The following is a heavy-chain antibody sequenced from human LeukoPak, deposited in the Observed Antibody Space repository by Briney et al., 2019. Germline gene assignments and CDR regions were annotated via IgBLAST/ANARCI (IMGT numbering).Heavy chain of an antibody. CDR3: ARDRVDSSGYYYYYGIDV. CDR1: GGSISTYF. CDR2: LYTSGST. J-gene: IGHJ6*02. D-gene: IGHD3-22*01. Sequence: SETLSLTCTVSGGSISTYFWSWIRQPAGKGLEWIGRLYTSGSTNYNPSLKSRLTMSADTSKNQFSLNLRSVTAAVTAIYYCARDRVDSSGYYYYYGIDVWGQGTAVTVSS. V-gene: IGHV4-4*07.